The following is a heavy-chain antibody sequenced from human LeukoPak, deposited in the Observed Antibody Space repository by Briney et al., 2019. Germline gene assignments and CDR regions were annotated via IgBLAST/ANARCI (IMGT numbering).Heavy chain of an antibody. CDR1: GGSFGGYY. V-gene: IGHV4-34*01. D-gene: IGHD3-9*01. CDR3: ARRRLRYFDWLEGDYYYYYMDV. CDR2: INHSGST. Sequence: SETLSLTCAVYGGSFGGYYWSWIRQPPGKGLEWIGEINHSGSTNYNPSLKSRVTISVDTSKNQFSLKLSSVTAADTAVYYCARRRLRYFDWLEGDYYYYYMDVWGKGTTVTISS. J-gene: IGHJ6*03.